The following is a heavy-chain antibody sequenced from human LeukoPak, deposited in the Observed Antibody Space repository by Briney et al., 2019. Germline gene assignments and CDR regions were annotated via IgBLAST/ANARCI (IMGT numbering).Heavy chain of an antibody. CDR1: GFTFSSYG. CDR2: ISYDGSNK. J-gene: IGHJ4*02. CDR3: AKEYYDSSGYSFDY. D-gene: IGHD3-22*01. Sequence: PGRSLRLSCAASGFTFSSYGMHWVRQAPGKGLEWVAVISYDGSNKYYADSVKGRFTISRDNSKNTLYLQMNSLRAEDTAVYYCAKEYYDSSGYSFDYWGQGTLVTVSS. V-gene: IGHV3-30*18.